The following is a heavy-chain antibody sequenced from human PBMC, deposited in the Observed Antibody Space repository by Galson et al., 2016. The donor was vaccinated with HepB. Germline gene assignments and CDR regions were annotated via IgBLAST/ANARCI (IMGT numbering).Heavy chain of an antibody. CDR3: ARRSPWFNDAFDI. Sequence: SETLSLTCTVSGGSISSSTYYRGWIRQSPGKGLEWIGSAYYGVTTYFNPSPKSRVTISVDTSNRHFSLHVSSVTAADTAMYYCARRSPWFNDAFDIWGRGTMVTVSS. CDR2: AYYGVTT. D-gene: IGHD3-9*01. J-gene: IGHJ3*02. CDR1: GGSISSSTYY. V-gene: IGHV4-39*02.